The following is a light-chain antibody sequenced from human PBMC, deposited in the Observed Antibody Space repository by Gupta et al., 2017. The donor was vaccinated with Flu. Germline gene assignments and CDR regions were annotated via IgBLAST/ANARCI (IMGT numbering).Light chain of an antibody. CDR3: QHTNSLRQS. CDR2: YVS. CDR1: EGLGSN. Sequence: ETVLTQSPEFQAVTPKETVTITCRASEGLGSNLHWFQQKPHQSPRLLIKYVSESFPGVPSRFSGSGSGTDYTLTIHGLEPEDAATYYCQHTNSLRQSFGQGTKLEI. V-gene: IGKV6-21*01. J-gene: IGKJ2*03.